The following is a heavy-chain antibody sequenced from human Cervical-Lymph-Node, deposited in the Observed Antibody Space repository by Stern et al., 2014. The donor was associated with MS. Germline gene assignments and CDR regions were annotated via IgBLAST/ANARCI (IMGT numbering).Heavy chain of an antibody. D-gene: IGHD3-22*01. Sequence: EVQLVESGGDLVQPGGSLRLSCAASGFTFNKYGMNWVRQAPGKGLEWVSTISGSGCGIYYADSVKRRFTIAGDNSENTLYLQMHSLRAEDTAIYYCAKQYFDSSGYSYYYGMDVWGQGTTVTVSS. J-gene: IGHJ6*02. CDR3: AKQYFDSSGYSYYYGMDV. CDR2: ISGSGCGI. V-gene: IGHV3-23*04. CDR1: GFTFNKYG.